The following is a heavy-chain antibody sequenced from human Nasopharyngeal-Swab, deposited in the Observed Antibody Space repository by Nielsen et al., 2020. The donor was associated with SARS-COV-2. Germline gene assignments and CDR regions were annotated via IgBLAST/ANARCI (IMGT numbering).Heavy chain of an antibody. Sequence: GGSLRLSCAASGFNFNNYGMHWVRQAPGKGLEWVAVIWYDGSNKYYADSVKGRFTISRDNSKNTLYLQMNSLRAEDTAVYYCARDNVEMAIDYWGQGTLVTVSS. J-gene: IGHJ4*02. CDR2: IWYDGSNK. CDR1: GFNFNNYG. V-gene: IGHV3-33*08. D-gene: IGHD5-24*01. CDR3: ARDNVEMAIDY.